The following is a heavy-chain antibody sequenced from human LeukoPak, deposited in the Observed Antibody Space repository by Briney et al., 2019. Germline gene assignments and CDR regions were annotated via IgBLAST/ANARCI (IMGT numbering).Heavy chain of an antibody. D-gene: IGHD2-2*01. CDR2: IYYSGST. Sequence: SSQTLSLTCTVSGGSISSGGYYWSWIHQHPGKGLEWIGYIYYSGSTYYNPSLKSRVTISVDTSKNQFSLRLSSVTAADTAVYYCARVRGYCSSTTCYYDYWGQGTLVTVSS. J-gene: IGHJ4*02. CDR1: GGSISSGGYY. CDR3: ARVRGYCSSTTCYYDY. V-gene: IGHV4-31*03.